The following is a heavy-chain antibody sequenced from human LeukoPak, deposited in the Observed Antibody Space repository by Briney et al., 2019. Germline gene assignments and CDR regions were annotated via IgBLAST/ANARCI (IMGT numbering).Heavy chain of an antibody. CDR2: ISGSGGST. V-gene: IGHV3-23*01. D-gene: IGHD1-26*01. CDR3: AKAGGTLGYSGSYGAFDI. J-gene: IGHJ3*02. CDR1: GFTFSSYA. Sequence: PGGSLRLSCAASGFTFSSYAMSWVRQAPGKGLEWVSAISGSGGSTYYADSVKGRFTISRDNSKNTLYLQMNSLRAEDTAVYYCAKAGGTLGYSGSYGAFDIWGQGTMVTVSS.